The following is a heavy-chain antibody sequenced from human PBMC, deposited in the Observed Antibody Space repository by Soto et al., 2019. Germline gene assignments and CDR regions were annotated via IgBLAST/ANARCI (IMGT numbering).Heavy chain of an antibody. Sequence: SETLSLTCAVSGYSITSGRYWGWIRQPPGKGLEWIGTMYHTGSTYYNPSLKSRVTISVDTSKNQFSLKLTSVTAADTAVYFCARGPYSNPFDYWGQGTLVTVSS. CDR3: ARGPYSNPFDY. CDR1: GYSITSGRY. D-gene: IGHD4-4*01. V-gene: IGHV4-38-2*01. J-gene: IGHJ4*02. CDR2: MYHTGST.